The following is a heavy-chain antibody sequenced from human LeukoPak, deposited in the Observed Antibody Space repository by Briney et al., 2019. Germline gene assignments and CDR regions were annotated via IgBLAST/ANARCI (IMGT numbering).Heavy chain of an antibody. V-gene: IGHV5-51*01. Sequence: GEALKISWKGSGYSFTSYWIGWVRPMPGKGLGWMGIIYPGDSDTRYSPSFQGQVTISADKSISTAYLQWSSLKASDTAMYYCARLALGGYETFVDYWGQGTLVTVSS. CDR3: ARLALGGYETFVDY. J-gene: IGHJ4*02. D-gene: IGHD3-16*01. CDR2: IYPGDSDT. CDR1: GYSFTSYW.